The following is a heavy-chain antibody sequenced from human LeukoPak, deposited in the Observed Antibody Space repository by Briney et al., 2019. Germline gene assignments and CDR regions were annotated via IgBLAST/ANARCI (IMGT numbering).Heavy chain of an antibody. Sequence: GGSLRLSCAATGFAFSSYSMNWVRQAPGKGLEWVSSISSSSSYIYYADSVKGRFTISRDNAKNSLYLQMNSLRAEDTAVYYCAREDGDWFDPWGQGTLVTVSS. CDR3: AREDGDWFDP. V-gene: IGHV3-21*01. CDR1: GFAFSSYS. D-gene: IGHD3-16*01. CDR2: ISSSSSYI. J-gene: IGHJ5*02.